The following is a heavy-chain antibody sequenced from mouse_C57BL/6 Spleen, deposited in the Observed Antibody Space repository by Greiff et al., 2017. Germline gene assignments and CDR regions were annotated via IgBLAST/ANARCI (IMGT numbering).Heavy chain of an antibody. V-gene: IGHV5-4*01. Sequence: EVKLVESGGGLVKPGGSLKLSCAASGFTFSSYAMSWVRQTPEKRLEWVATISDGGSYTYYPDNVKGRFTISRDNDKNNLYLQMSHLKSEDTAMYYCARDYGSSYDAMDYWGQGTSVTVSS. CDR2: ISDGGSYT. CDR1: GFTFSSYA. CDR3: ARDYGSSYDAMDY. D-gene: IGHD1-1*01. J-gene: IGHJ4*01.